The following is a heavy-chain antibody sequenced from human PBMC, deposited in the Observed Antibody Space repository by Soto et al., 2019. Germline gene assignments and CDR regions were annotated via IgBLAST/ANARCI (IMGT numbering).Heavy chain of an antibody. J-gene: IGHJ4*02. V-gene: IGHV3-74*01. CDR1: GFTFSNYW. CDR3: ARGLSGYYGFDY. CDR2: IKGDETNT. D-gene: IGHD5-12*01. Sequence: EVQLVESGGGLVQFGGSLRLSCAASGFTFSNYWMHWVRQVPGKGLVWVSRIKGDETNTGYADSVKGRFTIARDNVKNIVYLHLNSLRAEDTADYYCARGLSGYYGFDYRGQGTLVTVSS.